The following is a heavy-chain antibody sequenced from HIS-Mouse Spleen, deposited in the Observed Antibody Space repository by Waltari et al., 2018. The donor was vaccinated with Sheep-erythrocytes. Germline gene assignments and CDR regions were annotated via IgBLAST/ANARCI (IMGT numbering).Heavy chain of an antibody. CDR2: ISSSRSYI. J-gene: IGHJ3*02. V-gene: IGHV3-21*01. Sequence: EVQLVESGGGLVKPGGSLRLSCAASGFTFSSYSMNWVRQAPGKGLEGVSSISSSRSYIYYADSVKGRLTISRDNAKNSLYLQMNSLRAEDTAVYYCARDTGTDAFDIWGQGTMVTVSS. D-gene: IGHD1-1*01. CDR3: ARDTGTDAFDI. CDR1: GFTFSSYS.